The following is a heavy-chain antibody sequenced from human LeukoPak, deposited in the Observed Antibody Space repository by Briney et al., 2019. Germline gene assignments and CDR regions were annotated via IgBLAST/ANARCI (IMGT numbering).Heavy chain of an antibody. CDR1: GYTFTGYY. Sequence: ASVTVSCTASGYTFTGYYMHWVRQAPGQGLEWMGWINPNSGGTNYAQKFQGWVTMTRDTSISTAYMELSRLRSDDTAVYYCAREGGYGLKYFDYWGQGTLVTVSS. V-gene: IGHV1-2*04. CDR2: INPNSGGT. CDR3: AREGGYGLKYFDY. D-gene: IGHD5-12*01. J-gene: IGHJ4*02.